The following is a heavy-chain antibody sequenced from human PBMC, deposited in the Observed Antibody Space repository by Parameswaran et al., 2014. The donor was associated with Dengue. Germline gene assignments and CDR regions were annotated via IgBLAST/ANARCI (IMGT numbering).Heavy chain of an antibody. Sequence: WIRQPPGKGLEWVSAISGSGGSTYYADSVKGRFTISRDNSKNTLYLQMNSLRAEDTAVYYCARRYGDYKYYFDYWGQGTLVTVSS. V-gene: IGHV3-23*01. D-gene: IGHD4-17*01. CDR2: ISGSGGST. J-gene: IGHJ4*02. CDR3: ARRYGDYKYYFDY.